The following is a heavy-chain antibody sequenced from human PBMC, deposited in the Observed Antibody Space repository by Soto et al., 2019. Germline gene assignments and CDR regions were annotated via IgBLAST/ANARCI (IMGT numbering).Heavy chain of an antibody. CDR3: ARKGDTYSYAMDV. J-gene: IGHJ6*02. V-gene: IGHV2-26*01. Sequence: QVTLKESGPVLVRPTEPLTLTCAVSGFSLSNSKMGVSWIRQPPGKALEWLAHIFSNDEESYSTSLKSRLTISKDTSKSQVVLTMTDMDPVDTATYYCARKGDTYSYAMDVWGHGTTVTVSS. CDR2: IFSNDEE. CDR1: GFSLSNSKMG. D-gene: IGHD1-26*01.